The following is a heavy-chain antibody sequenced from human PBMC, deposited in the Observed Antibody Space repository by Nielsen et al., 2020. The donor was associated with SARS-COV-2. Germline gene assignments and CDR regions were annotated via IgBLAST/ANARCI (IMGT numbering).Heavy chain of an antibody. CDR3: ARADSITAAGFDS. CDR1: GGTFSSYA. V-gene: IGHV1-18*01. Sequence: ASVKVSCRASGGTFSSYAISWVRQAPGQGLEWMGWISAYNGNRNYAQKLQGRVTMTTDTSTSTAYMELRSLRSDDTAVYYCARADSITAAGFDSWGQGTLVTVSS. J-gene: IGHJ4*02. CDR2: ISAYNGNR. D-gene: IGHD6-13*01.